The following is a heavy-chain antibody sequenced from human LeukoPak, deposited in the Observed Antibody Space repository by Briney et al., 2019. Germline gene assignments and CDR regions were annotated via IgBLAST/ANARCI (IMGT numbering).Heavy chain of an antibody. V-gene: IGHV3-23*01. D-gene: IGHD1-26*01. CDR2: ISGSGGST. CDR1: GLTFSSYA. CDR3: AKTEWELLPFDI. Sequence: GSLRLSCAASGLTFSSYAMSWVRQAPGKGLEWVSAISGSGGSTYYADSVKGRFTISRDNSKNTLYLQMNSLRAEDTAVYYCAKTEWELLPFDIWGQGTMVTVSS. J-gene: IGHJ3*02.